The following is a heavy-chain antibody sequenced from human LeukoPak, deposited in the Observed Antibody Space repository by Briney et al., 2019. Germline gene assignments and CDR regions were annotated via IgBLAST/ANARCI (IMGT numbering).Heavy chain of an antibody. J-gene: IGHJ4*02. V-gene: IGHV3-23*01. CDR3: AKATLGSCSGARCYPFDY. CDR2: ITANGCST. Sequence: PGGSLRLSCAASGFTFSTYAINWVRQVPGKGLEWVSSITANGCSTYLADSVKGRFTISRDNSKNTLYLQMNSLRAEDTAVYYCAKATLGSCSGARCYPFDYWGQGTLVTVSS. CDR1: GFTFSTYA. D-gene: IGHD2-15*01.